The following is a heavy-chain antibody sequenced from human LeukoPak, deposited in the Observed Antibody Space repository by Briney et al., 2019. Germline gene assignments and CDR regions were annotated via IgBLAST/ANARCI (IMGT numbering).Heavy chain of an antibody. CDR2: IIPIFGTA. Sequence: SVKVSCKASGYTFTGYYMHWVRQAPGQGLEWMGGIIPIFGTANYAQKFQGRVTITADESTSTAYMELSSLRSEDTAVYYCASLTGNYYDSSGYTGFDYWGQGTLVTVSS. D-gene: IGHD3-22*01. CDR3: ASLTGNYYDSSGYTGFDY. J-gene: IGHJ4*02. CDR1: GYTFTGYY. V-gene: IGHV1-69*13.